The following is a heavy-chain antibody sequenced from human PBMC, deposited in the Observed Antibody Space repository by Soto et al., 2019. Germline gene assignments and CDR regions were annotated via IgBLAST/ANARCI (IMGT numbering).Heavy chain of an antibody. V-gene: IGHV4-31*11. CDR1: GASISSDAYY. J-gene: IGHJ4*02. CDR3: ARYRFSDTWSKFDY. Sequence: SETLSLTCAVSGASISSDAYYWSWIRQHPGKGLEWIGYISYSGSTYYNPSLKSRVTISVDASKNQFSLKLTSVTAADTAVYYCARYRFSDTWSKFDYWGQGTLVTVSS. CDR2: ISYSGST. D-gene: IGHD3-16*02.